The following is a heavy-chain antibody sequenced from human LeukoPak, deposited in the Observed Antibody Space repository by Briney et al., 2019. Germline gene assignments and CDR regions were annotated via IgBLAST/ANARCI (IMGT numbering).Heavy chain of an antibody. Sequence: SQTLSLTCTVSGGSISSGSYYWSWIRQPAGKGLEWIGRIYTSGSTNYNPSLKSRVTISVDTSKNQFSLKLSSVTAADTAVYYCARVKGHQSRSGYFDYWGQGTLVAVSS. CDR3: ARVKGHQSRSGYFDY. V-gene: IGHV4-61*02. CDR2: IYTSGST. J-gene: IGHJ4*02. D-gene: IGHD3-22*01. CDR1: GGSISSGSYY.